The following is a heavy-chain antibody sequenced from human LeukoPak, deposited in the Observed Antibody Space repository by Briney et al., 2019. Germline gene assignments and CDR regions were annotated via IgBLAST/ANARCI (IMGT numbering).Heavy chain of an antibody. CDR1: GFTFSSYG. CDR2: ISDSGGST. D-gene: IGHD6-19*01. J-gene: IGHJ4*02. CDR3: ARVLLVAGIRYFDY. V-gene: IGHV3-23*01. Sequence: GGSLRLSCAASGFTFSSYGMSWVRQAPGRGLEWVSTISDSGGSTYYADSVKGRFTISRDNAKNSLYLQMNSLRAEDTAVYYCARVLLVAGIRYFDYWGQGTLVTVSS.